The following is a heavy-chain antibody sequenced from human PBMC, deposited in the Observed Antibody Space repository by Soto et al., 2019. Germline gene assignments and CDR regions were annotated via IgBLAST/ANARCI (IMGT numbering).Heavy chain of an antibody. CDR1: GGSFSGYY. CDR2: INHSGST. CDR3: ARDRRYCSGGSCSADDAFDI. Sequence: PSETLSLTCAVYGGSFSGYYWSWIRQPPGKGQEWIGEINHSGSTNYNPSLKSRVTISVDTSKNQLSLKLSSVTAADTAVYYCARDRRYCSGGSCSADDAFDIWGQGTMVTVSS. J-gene: IGHJ3*02. D-gene: IGHD2-15*01. V-gene: IGHV4-34*01.